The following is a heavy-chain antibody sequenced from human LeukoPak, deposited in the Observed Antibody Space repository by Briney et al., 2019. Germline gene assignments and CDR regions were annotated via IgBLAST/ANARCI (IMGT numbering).Heavy chain of an antibody. CDR3: ARNSTVTSPSTGYFDY. V-gene: IGHV4-38-2*02. J-gene: IGHJ4*02. D-gene: IGHD4-17*01. Sequence: PSETLSLTCTVSDDSVSGDHYWGWIRQPPGKGLERIGSVYYSGSTHYNPSLKSRVTISVDRSRNQFSLRLSSVTAADTAVYYCARNSTVTSPSTGYFDYWGQGTLATVSS. CDR2: VYYSGST. CDR1: DDSVSGDHY.